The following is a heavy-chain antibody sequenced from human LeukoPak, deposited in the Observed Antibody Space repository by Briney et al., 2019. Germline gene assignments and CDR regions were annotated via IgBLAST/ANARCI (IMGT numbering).Heavy chain of an antibody. J-gene: IGHJ4*02. CDR2: IRYDGSNK. D-gene: IGHD2-2*01. Sequence: GGSLRHSCAASGFTFNNYGMHWVRQAPGKGLEWVTFIRYDGSNKYYADSVKGRFTISRDNAENSLYLQMNSLRVEDTAVYYCARAPTVLVGYCSSSSCQADYWGQGTLVTVSS. CDR1: GFTFNNYG. CDR3: ARAPTVLVGYCSSSSCQADY. V-gene: IGHV3-30*02.